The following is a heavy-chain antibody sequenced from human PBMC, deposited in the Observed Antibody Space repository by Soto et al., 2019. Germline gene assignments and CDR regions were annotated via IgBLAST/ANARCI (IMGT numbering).Heavy chain of an antibody. CDR1: GGSISSSSYY. Sequence: KPSETLSLTCTVSGGSISSSSYYWGWIRQPPGKGLEWIGSIYYSGSTYYNPSLKSRVTISVDTSKNQFSLKLSSVAAADTAVYYCARQGPSIVVVVAAIGWFDPWGQGTLVTVSS. J-gene: IGHJ5*02. V-gene: IGHV4-39*01. D-gene: IGHD2-15*01. CDR2: IYYSGST. CDR3: ARQGPSIVVVVAAIGWFDP.